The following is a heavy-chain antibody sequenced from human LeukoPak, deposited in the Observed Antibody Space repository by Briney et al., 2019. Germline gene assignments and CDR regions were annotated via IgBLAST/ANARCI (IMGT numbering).Heavy chain of an antibody. CDR2: INPNSGGT. V-gene: IGHV1-2*04. D-gene: IGHD6-19*01. CDR3: AREEAVAATLWFDP. CDR1: GYTFTGYY. J-gene: IGHJ5*02. Sequence: ASVKVSCKASGYTFTGYYMHWVRQAPGQGLEWMGRINPNSGGTNYAQKFQGWVTMTRDTSISTAYMELSRLRSDDTAVYYCAREEAVAATLWFDPWGQGTLVTVSS.